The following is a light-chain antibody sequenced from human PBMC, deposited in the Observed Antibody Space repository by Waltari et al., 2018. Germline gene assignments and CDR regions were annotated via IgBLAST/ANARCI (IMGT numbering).Light chain of an antibody. J-gene: IGLJ2*01. CDR3: CSYAGSSTFGV. Sequence: QSALTQPASVSGSPGQSITIPCTGTSRDVGSYNLVSWYQQHPGKAPKLMIYEGSKRPSGVSNRFSGSKSGNRASLTISGLQTEDEADYYCCSYAGSSTFGVFGGGTKLTVL. CDR2: EGS. V-gene: IGLV2-23*03. CDR1: SRDVGSYNL.